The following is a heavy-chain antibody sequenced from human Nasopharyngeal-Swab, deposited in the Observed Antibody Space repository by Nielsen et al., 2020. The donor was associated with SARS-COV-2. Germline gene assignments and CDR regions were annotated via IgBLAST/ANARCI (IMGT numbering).Heavy chain of an antibody. CDR2: INPSGGST. J-gene: IGHJ6*02. CDR1: GYTFTSYY. D-gene: IGHD3-22*01. CDR3: AREYYDSRPPSVYYYYGMDV. Sequence: ASVKVSCKASGYTFTSYYMHWVRQAPGQGLEWMGIINPSGGSTSYAQKFQGRVTITADESTSTAYMELGSLRSEDTAVYYCAREYYDSRPPSVYYYYGMDVWGQGTTVTSP. V-gene: IGHV1-46*01.